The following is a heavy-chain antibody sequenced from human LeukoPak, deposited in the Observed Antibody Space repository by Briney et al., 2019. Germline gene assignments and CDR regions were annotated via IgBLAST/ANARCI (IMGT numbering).Heavy chain of an antibody. D-gene: IGHD3-16*01. CDR3: ARAAENYGGRFDS. J-gene: IGHJ4*02. CDR1: GFTFSSYA. Sequence: PGGSLRLSCAASGFTFSSYAMHWVRQAPGKGLEWVAVISYDGSNKYYADSVKGRFTISRDNAKNSLYLQMNSLRAEDTAVYYCARAAENYGGRFDSWGQGTLVTVSS. CDR2: ISYDGSNK. V-gene: IGHV3-30*04.